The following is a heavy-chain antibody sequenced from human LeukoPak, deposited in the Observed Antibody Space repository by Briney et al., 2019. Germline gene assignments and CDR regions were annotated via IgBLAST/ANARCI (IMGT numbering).Heavy chain of an antibody. Sequence: ASVKVSCKASGYTFTSYYMHWVRQAPGQGLEWMGIINPSGGSTTYAQKFQGRVTMTRDTSTSTVYMELSSLRSEDTAVYYCARDLSEYSSSYDAFDIWGQGTMVTVSS. CDR3: ARDLSEYSSSYDAFDI. V-gene: IGHV1-46*01. CDR1: GYTFTSYY. CDR2: INPSGGST. J-gene: IGHJ3*02. D-gene: IGHD6-6*01.